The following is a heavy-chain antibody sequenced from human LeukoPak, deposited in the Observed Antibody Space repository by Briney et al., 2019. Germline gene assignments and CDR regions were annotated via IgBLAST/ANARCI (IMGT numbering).Heavy chain of an antibody. CDR2: IHGSGSNT. D-gene: IGHD6-19*01. J-gene: IGHJ5*02. CDR1: GGSTSTYY. Sequence: SETLSLTCTVSGGSTSTYYWTWIRQPAGKGLEWIGRIHGSGSNTNYNPSLKSRVTMSADTSKNQFSLKLSSVTAADTAVYYCARERDYNNGWYGFDPWDQGTLVTVSS. CDR3: ARERDYNNGWYGFDP. V-gene: IGHV4-4*07.